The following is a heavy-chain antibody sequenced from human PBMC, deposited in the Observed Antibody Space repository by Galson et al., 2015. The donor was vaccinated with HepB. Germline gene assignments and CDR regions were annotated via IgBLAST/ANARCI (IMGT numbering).Heavy chain of an antibody. CDR2: ISYDGSNK. CDR3: ARGLGYADY. J-gene: IGHJ4*02. CDR1: GFTFSSYA. D-gene: IGHD5-12*01. V-gene: IGHV3-30-3*01. Sequence: SLRLSCAASGFTFSSYAMHWVRQAPGKGLEWVAVISYDGSNKYYADSVKGRFTISRDNSKNTLYLQMNSLRAEDTAVYYCARGLGYADYWGQGTLVTVSS.